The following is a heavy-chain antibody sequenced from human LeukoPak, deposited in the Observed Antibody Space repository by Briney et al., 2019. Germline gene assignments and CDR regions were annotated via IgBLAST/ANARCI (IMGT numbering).Heavy chain of an antibody. CDR1: GDSVSSNSVA. J-gene: IGHJ4*02. V-gene: IGHV6-1*01. D-gene: IGHD1-26*01. CDR3: AREREHSFDY. Sequence: SQTLSLTCALSGDSVSSNSVAWNWIRQTPSSGIEWLGRTYYRSKWFNDYAVTVKRRITINADTSKNQFSLQLNSVTPEDTAVYYCAREREHSFDYWGQGTLVTVSS. CDR2: TYYRSKWFN.